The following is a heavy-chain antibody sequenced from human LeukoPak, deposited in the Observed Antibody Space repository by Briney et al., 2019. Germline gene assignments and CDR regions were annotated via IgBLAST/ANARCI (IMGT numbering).Heavy chain of an antibody. Sequence: GRSLRPSCAASGFTFSSYGMHWVRQAPGKGLEWVAVISYDGSNKYYADSVKGRFTNSRDNSKNTLYLQMNSLRAEDTAVYYCAKSHYRGFGELFSNFDYWGQGTLVTVSS. CDR2: ISYDGSNK. V-gene: IGHV3-30*18. D-gene: IGHD3-10*01. J-gene: IGHJ4*02. CDR1: GFTFSSYG. CDR3: AKSHYRGFGELFSNFDY.